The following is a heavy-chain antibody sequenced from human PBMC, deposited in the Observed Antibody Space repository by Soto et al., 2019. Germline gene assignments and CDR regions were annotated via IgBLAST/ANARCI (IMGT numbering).Heavy chain of an antibody. CDR2: ISSSSSTI. V-gene: IGHV3-48*01. CDR3: ARVGSSGPPDFYYYYMDV. CDR1: GLTFSNYG. Sequence: GGSLRLSCAASGLTFSNYGTNWVRQAPGKGLEWVSYISSSSSTIYYADSVKGRFTISRDNAKNSLYLQMNSLRAEDTAVYYCARVGSSGPPDFYYYYMDVWGKGTTVTVSS. D-gene: IGHD6-19*01. J-gene: IGHJ6*03.